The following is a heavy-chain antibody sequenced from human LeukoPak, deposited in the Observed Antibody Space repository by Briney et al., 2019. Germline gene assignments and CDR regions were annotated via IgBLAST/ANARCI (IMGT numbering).Heavy chain of an antibody. Sequence: GGSLRLSCAASGFTFSSYAMSWVRQAPGKGLEWVSAISGSGGSTYYADSVKSRFTISRDNSKNTLYLQMNSLRAEDTAVYYCSASGSYYEPFDYWGQGTLVTVSS. CDR2: ISGSGGST. CDR1: GFTFSSYA. J-gene: IGHJ4*02. CDR3: SASGSYYEPFDY. V-gene: IGHV3-23*01. D-gene: IGHD1-26*01.